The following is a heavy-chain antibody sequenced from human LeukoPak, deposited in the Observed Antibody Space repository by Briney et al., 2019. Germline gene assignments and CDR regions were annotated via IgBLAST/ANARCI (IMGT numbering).Heavy chain of an antibody. CDR1: GGSFSGYY. Sequence: SETLSLTCAVYGGSFSGYYWSWIHQPPGKGLEWIGEINHSGSTNYNPSLKSRVTISVDTSKNQFSLKLSSVTAADTAVYYCAREVPYDSSGYYYVSPYAFDIWGQGTMVTVSS. CDR3: AREVPYDSSGYYYVSPYAFDI. CDR2: INHSGST. J-gene: IGHJ3*02. V-gene: IGHV4-34*01. D-gene: IGHD3-22*01.